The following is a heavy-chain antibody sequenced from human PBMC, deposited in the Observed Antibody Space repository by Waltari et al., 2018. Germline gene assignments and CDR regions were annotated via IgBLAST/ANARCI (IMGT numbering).Heavy chain of an antibody. CDR1: GGTFSNYA. CDR2: FSPKLNIP. V-gene: IGHV1-69*04. J-gene: IGHJ4*02. D-gene: IGHD5-12*01. Sequence: QVQLVQSGAEVKKPGSSVTVSCKASGGTFSNYAITWLRQAPGQGLEWMGEFSPKLNIPDYAHKRQGRVTITADESTSTAYMELSSLRSEDTAVYYCATRGYSAYDFDYWGQGTLVTVSS. CDR3: ATRGYSAYDFDY.